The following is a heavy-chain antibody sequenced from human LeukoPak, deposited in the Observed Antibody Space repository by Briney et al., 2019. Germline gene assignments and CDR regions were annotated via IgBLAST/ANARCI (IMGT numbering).Heavy chain of an antibody. J-gene: IGHJ4*02. CDR3: ARGIAASGDDY. Sequence: GSSVKLSCSAAGGTFTSYATSWVRQAPGQGLGWMGRIIPILGRANYAQKFQGRVTITADKSTSTAYMSLSSLRSEDTAGYYCARGIAASGDDYWGQGTLVTIAS. CDR2: IIPILGRA. V-gene: IGHV1-69*04. D-gene: IGHD6-13*01. CDR1: GGTFTSYA.